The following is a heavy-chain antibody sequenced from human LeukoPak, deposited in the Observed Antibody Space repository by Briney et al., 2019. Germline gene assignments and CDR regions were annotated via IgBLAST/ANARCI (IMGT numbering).Heavy chain of an antibody. V-gene: IGHV4-59*01. Sequence: SETLSLTCTVSRASISTYYWSWIRQPREKGLEWIGFIYHTGSTNYNPSLKGRVTMSVDTSKNKFSLRLRSVTAADTAVYYCARGSDYGDYWGQGTLVTVSS. CDR3: ARGSDYGDY. J-gene: IGHJ4*02. CDR2: IYHTGST. CDR1: RASISTYY. D-gene: IGHD3-3*01.